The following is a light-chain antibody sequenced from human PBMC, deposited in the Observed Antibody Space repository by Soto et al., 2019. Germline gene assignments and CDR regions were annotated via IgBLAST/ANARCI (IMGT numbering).Light chain of an antibody. Sequence: EIVMTQSPATLSVSPGERATLSCRASQSVSSNLAWYQQKPGQAPRLLIYGASTSANGIPARFSGSGSGTEFTLTISSLQSEDFAVYYCQQYNNWLHTFGQGTKLEIK. CDR3: QQYNNWLHT. V-gene: IGKV3-15*01. J-gene: IGKJ2*01. CDR1: QSVSSN. CDR2: GAS.